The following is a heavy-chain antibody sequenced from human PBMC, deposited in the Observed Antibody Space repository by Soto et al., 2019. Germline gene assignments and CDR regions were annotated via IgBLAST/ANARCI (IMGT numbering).Heavy chain of an antibody. J-gene: IGHJ6*02. Sequence: QVQLQESGPGLVKPSETLSLTCTVSGGSISGYYWSWIRQPPGKGLEWIGYMYNTGSTVYNPSCKRRVTISVDTSKNQFSLKLNSVTAADTAVYYCARDLWGYCGTDCYPLDVWGQGTTVTVSS. CDR2: MYNTGST. CDR1: GGSISGYY. CDR3: ARDLWGYCGTDCYPLDV. D-gene: IGHD2-21*02. V-gene: IGHV4-59*01.